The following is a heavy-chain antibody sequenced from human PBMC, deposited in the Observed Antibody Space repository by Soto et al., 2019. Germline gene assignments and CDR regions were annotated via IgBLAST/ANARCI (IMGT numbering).Heavy chain of an antibody. V-gene: IGHV3-23*01. Sequence: GGSLRLSCAASGFTLSTYGMTWVRQSPGKGLEWVSAITVTGGNTYYVDSVKGRFTISRDNSKNTLFLQMNSLRTEDTAMYYCVKESGGERDEAYFDYWGQGNXVTVSS. J-gene: IGHJ4*02. CDR3: VKESGGERDEAYFDY. CDR1: GFTLSTYG. CDR2: ITVTGGNT. D-gene: IGHD2-21*01.